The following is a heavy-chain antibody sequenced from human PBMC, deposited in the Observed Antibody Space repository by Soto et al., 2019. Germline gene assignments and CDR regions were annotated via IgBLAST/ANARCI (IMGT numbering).Heavy chain of an antibody. Sequence: ASVKVSCKASGYTFTGYYMHSVRQAPGQGLEWMGWINPNSGGTNYAQKFQGWVTMTRDTSISTAYMELSRLRSDDTAVYYCARAGLGVVTATPYYFDYWGHGTLVTISS. J-gene: IGHJ4*01. CDR3: ARAGLGVVTATPYYFDY. V-gene: IGHV1-2*04. CDR2: INPNSGGT. D-gene: IGHD2-21*02. CDR1: GYTFTGYY.